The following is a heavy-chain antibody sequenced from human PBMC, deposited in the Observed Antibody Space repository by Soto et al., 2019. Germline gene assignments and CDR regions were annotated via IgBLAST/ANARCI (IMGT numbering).Heavy chain of an antibody. CDR2: IYPGDSDT. CDR3: ARQQGADYYYYGMDV. V-gene: IGHV5-51*01. CDR1: GYSFTSYW. J-gene: IGHJ6*02. Sequence: GESLKISCKGSGYSFTSYWIGWVRQMPGKGLEWMGTIYPGDSDTRYSPSFQGQVTISADKSISTAYLQWSSLKASDTAMYYCARQQGADYYYYGMDVWGQGTTVTVSS.